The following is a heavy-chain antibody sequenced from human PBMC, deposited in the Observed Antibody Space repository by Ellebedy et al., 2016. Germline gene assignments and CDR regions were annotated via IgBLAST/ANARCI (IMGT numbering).Heavy chain of an antibody. CDR3: ARAASITYFFDD. V-gene: IGHV4-38-2*02. Sequence: GSLRLSXSVSGFSISSTYYWGWIRQPPGKGLEWIGSIYHSGSTYYNPSFQGQVTISVDKSISTAYLQWSSLKASDTAIYYCARAASITYFFDDWGQGTLVTVSS. CDR2: IYHSGST. D-gene: IGHD3-10*01. J-gene: IGHJ4*02. CDR1: GFSISSTYY.